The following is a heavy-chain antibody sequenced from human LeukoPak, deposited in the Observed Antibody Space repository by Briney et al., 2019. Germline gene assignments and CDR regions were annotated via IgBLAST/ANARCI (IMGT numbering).Heavy chain of an antibody. CDR2: ITYDGSNK. V-gene: IGHV3-30*18. Sequence: GGSLSLSCAAYGFTLSSYGMHWVRQAAGNGLGWVAIITYDGSNKYYVDSVRGRFTISRDDSKNTLYLQMNSLRPEDTAVYYCAKQKSASNYYYYYGLDVWGQGTTVTVSS. CDR3: AKQKSASNYYYYYGLDV. J-gene: IGHJ6*02. CDR1: GFTLSSYG.